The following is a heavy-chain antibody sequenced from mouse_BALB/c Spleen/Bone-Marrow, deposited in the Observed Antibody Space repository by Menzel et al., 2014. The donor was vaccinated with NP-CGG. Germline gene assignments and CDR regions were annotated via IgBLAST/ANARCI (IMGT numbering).Heavy chain of an antibody. CDR1: GFDFRGYW. J-gene: IGHJ3*01. CDR3: ARNDGYSFAY. CDR2: INPDSSTT. D-gene: IGHD2-3*01. Sequence: EVKLEESGGGLVQPGGSLKLSCAASGFDFRGYWMRWVRQAPGNGLEWIGEINPDSSTTNYTPSLKDKIIISRDNAKNTLYLQRSKGRSEDTALYYCARNDGYSFAYWGQGTLVTVSA. V-gene: IGHV4-1*02.